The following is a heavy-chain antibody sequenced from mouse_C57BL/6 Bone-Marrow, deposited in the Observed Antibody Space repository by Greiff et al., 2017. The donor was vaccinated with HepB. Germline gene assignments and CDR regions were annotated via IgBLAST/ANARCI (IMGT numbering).Heavy chain of an antibody. CDR2: INPNNGGT. D-gene: IGHD2-4*01. J-gene: IGHJ4*01. CDR1: GYTFTDYY. V-gene: IGHV1-26*01. Sequence: EVQLQQSGPELVKPGASVKISCKASGYTFTDYYMNWVKQSHGKSLEWIGDINPNNGGTSYNQKFKGKATLTVDKSSSTAYMELRSLTSEDSAVYYCASPVYDYDGDYYAMDYWGQGTSVTVSS. CDR3: ASPVYDYDGDYYAMDY.